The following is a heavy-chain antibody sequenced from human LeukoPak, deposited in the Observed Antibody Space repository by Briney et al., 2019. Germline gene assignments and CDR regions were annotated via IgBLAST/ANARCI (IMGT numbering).Heavy chain of an antibody. Sequence: ASVKVSCKPSGYTFTSYALSWVRQAPGQGLEWMGWISTYSGNTNYAQKLQGRITMTIEISTSTAYMELRSLRSDDTAVYYCARGGSRVVAYGNFDYWGQGTLVTVSS. J-gene: IGHJ4*02. V-gene: IGHV1-18*01. CDR1: GYTFTSYA. CDR3: ARGGSRVVAYGNFDY. CDR2: ISTYSGNT. D-gene: IGHD2-15*01.